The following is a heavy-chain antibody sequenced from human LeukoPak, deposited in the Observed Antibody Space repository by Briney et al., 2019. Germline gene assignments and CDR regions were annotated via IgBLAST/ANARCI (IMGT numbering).Heavy chain of an antibody. J-gene: IGHJ4*02. CDR3: ARDLGHYDSSGY. V-gene: IGHV4-34*01. CDR1: GGSFSGYY. D-gene: IGHD3-22*01. CDR2: INHSEST. Sequence: SETLSLTCAVYGGSFSGYYWNWIRQPPGKGLEWIGKINHSESTNYNPSLKSRVTISVDTSKNQFSLKLSSVTAADTAVYYCARDLGHYDSSGYWGQGTLVTVSS.